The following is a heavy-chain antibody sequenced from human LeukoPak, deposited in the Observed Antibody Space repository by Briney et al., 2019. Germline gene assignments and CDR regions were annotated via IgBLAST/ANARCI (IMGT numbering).Heavy chain of an antibody. CDR3: GRDTVGYGGAFDI. V-gene: IGHV3-30-3*01. CDR2: ISYDGSNK. Sequence: AGGSLRLSCAASGFTFSSFQMNWVRQAPGKGLEWVAVISYDGSNKYYADSVKGRSTISRDNSKNTLYLQVNSLRPEDTAVYYCGRDTVGYGGAFDIWGQGTMVTVSS. D-gene: IGHD5-18*01. CDR1: GFTFSSFQ. J-gene: IGHJ3*02.